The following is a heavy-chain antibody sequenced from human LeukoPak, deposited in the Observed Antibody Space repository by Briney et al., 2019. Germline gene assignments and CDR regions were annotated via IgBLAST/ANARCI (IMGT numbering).Heavy chain of an antibody. CDR2: ISTSGGTT. Sequence: GGSLRLSCAASGFTFSSYAMGWVRQAPGKGLEWVSGISTSGGTTSYADSVKGRFTISRDNPRNTLYMQMNSLRAEDTAVYYCAIMHRYYDGSGYWVQWGQGTLVTVSS. D-gene: IGHD3-22*01. CDR1: GFTFSSYA. J-gene: IGHJ4*02. V-gene: IGHV3-23*01. CDR3: AIMHRYYDGSGYWVQ.